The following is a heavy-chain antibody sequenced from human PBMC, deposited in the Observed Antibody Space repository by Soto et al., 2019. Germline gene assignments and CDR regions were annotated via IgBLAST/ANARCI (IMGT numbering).Heavy chain of an antibody. CDR3: AKGSSSWYDAFDI. CDR1: GFTFSSYA. CDR2: ISGSGGST. J-gene: IGHJ3*02. V-gene: IGHV3-23*01. Sequence: GGSLRLSCAASGFTFSSYAMSWVRQAPGKGLEWVSAISGSGGSTYYADSVKGRFTISRDNSKNTLYLQMNSLGAEDTAVYDCAKGSSSWYDAFDIWGQGTMVTVSS. D-gene: IGHD6-13*01.